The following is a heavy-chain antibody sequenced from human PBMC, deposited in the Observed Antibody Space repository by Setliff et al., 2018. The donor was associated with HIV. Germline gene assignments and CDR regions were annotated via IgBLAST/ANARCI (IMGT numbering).Heavy chain of an antibody. Sequence: ASVKVSCKTSGFSFTNYGFTWVRQATGQGLEWMGWISAYSGETFSTLKFRDRVTLTTDTSTNTAHMELRSLTYGDTAVYFCARGWDYGVRKPEDWGQGTLFTVSS. CDR1: GFSFTNYG. J-gene: IGHJ4*02. V-gene: IGHV1-18*01. D-gene: IGHD3-10*01. CDR2: ISAYSGET. CDR3: ARGWDYGVRKPED.